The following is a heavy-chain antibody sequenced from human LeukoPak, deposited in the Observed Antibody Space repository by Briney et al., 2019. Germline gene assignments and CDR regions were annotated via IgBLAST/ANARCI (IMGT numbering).Heavy chain of an antibody. CDR3: ATDLFLGATNY. Sequence: GSSVKVSCEASGGTFSSYAISWVRQAPGQGLEWMGGIIPIFGTANYAQKFQGRVTITADESTSTAYMELSSLRSEDTAVYYCATDLFLGATNYWGQGTLVTVSS. CDR2: IIPIFGTA. CDR1: GGTFSSYA. D-gene: IGHD1-26*01. J-gene: IGHJ4*02. V-gene: IGHV1-69*01.